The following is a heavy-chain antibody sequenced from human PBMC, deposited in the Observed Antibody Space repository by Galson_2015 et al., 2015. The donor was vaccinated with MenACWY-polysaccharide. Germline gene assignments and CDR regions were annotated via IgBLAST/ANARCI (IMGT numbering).Heavy chain of an antibody. CDR1: GSRFSHSG. CDR3: AREGSRFVVHGFDV. CDR2: IQYDGSRI. Sequence: SLRLSCAASGSRFSHSGMHWVRQAPGKGLEWVAVIQYDGSRIVYADSVKGRFTVSRDNSKNTLYLEMNNLRAEDTAVYYCAREGSRFVVHGFDVWRQGTMVLVSS. V-gene: IGHV3-30*03. J-gene: IGHJ3*01. D-gene: IGHD3-10*01.